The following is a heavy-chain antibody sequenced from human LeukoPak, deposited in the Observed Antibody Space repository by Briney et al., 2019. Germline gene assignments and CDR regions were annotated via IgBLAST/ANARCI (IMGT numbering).Heavy chain of an antibody. D-gene: IGHD3-10*01. CDR3: AKRGVVIRVFLVGFHKEAYYFDS. J-gene: IGHJ4*02. CDR1: GITLSNYG. V-gene: IGHV3-23*01. Sequence: GGSLRLSCAVSGITLSNYGMSWVRQAPGKGPEWVAGISDSGGRTTYADSVRGRFTISRDNPKNTLYLQMNSLRAEDTAVYFCAKRGVVIRVFLVGFHKEAYYFDSWGQGALVTVSS. CDR2: ISDSGGRT.